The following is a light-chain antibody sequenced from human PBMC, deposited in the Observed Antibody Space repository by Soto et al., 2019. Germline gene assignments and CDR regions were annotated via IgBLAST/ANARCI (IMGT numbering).Light chain of an antibody. CDR3: YSYAGSNTWV. CDR2: DAT. J-gene: IGLJ3*02. V-gene: IGLV2-11*01. Sequence: QSALTQPRSVSGSPGQSVTISCTGTSSDVGGYNYVSWYQQHPGKAPKLIIYDATKWSSGVPDRFSGSKSGNTASLTISGLQAEDESDYSCYSYAGSNTWVFGGGTKLTVL. CDR1: SSDVGGYNY.